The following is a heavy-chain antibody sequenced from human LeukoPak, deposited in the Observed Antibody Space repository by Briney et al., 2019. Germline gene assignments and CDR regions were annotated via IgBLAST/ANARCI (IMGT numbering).Heavy chain of an antibody. J-gene: IGHJ6*03. D-gene: IGHD3-3*01. V-gene: IGHV4-34*01. CDR2: IYYSGST. Sequence: PSETLSLTCAVYGGSFSGYYWGWIRQPPGKGLEWIGSIYYSGSTYYNPSLKSRVTISVDTSKNQFSLKLSSVTAADTAVYYCARDDRNYYYYYMDVWGKGTTVTISS. CDR1: GGSFSGYY. CDR3: ARDDRNYYYYYMDV.